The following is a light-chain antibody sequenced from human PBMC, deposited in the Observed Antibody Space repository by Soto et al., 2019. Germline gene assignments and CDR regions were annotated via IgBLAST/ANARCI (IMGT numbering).Light chain of an antibody. CDR2: GLS. J-gene: IGKJ1*01. V-gene: IGKV3-15*01. CDR1: QRITT. CDR3: QQYYDWPT. Sequence: EIVLTQSPVTLSLSPGERATLSCRASQRITTVAWYQQKPGQAPRLLIYGLSIRAPGVPARFSVSGSGTEFTLTISSLQSEDFAVYFCQQYYDWPTFGQGTKVDIK.